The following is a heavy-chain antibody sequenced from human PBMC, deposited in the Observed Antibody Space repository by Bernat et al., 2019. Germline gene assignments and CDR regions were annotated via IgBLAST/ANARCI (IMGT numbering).Heavy chain of an antibody. CDR2: ISTSGSSI. CDR1: GLTFSRYS. D-gene: IGHD4-23*01. Sequence: EVQLVESGGGLVQPGGSLRLSCAASGLTFSRYSMNGVRQAPGKGLEWVSYISTSGSSIYYADSVKGRFTISRDNAKNSLYLQMNSLRDEDTAVYYCARGLDYGGDYYYYGLDVWGQGTTVTVSS. V-gene: IGHV3-48*02. J-gene: IGHJ6*02. CDR3: ARGLDYGGDYYYYGLDV.